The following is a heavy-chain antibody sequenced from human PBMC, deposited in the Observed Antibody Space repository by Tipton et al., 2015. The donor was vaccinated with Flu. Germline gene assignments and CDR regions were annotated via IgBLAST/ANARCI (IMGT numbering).Heavy chain of an antibody. Sequence: TLSLTCTVSGGSISSYYWSWIRQPPGKGLEWIGYIYYSGSTNYNPSLKSRVTISVDTSKNQFSLKLSSVTAADTAVYYCARVLSSSSWSQDWYFDLWGRGTLVTVSS. CDR1: GGSISSYY. V-gene: IGHV4-59*01. CDR3: ARVLSSSSWSQDWYFDL. CDR2: IYYSGST. J-gene: IGHJ2*01. D-gene: IGHD6-13*01.